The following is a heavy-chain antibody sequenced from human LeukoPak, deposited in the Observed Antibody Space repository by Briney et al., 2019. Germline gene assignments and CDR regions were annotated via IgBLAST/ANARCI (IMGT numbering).Heavy chain of an antibody. CDR1: GYTFTNYY. J-gene: IGHJ5*02. CDR3: ARGTTPAAGPYKWFDP. Sequence: ASVKVSCKASGYTFTNYYMHWVRQAPGQGLEWMGWMNPNSGATKYAQKFQGRVTMTRDTSISTSYMELSRLISDDTAMYYCARGTTPAAGPYKWFDPWGQGTLVTVSS. CDR2: MNPNSGAT. V-gene: IGHV1-2*02. D-gene: IGHD6-13*01.